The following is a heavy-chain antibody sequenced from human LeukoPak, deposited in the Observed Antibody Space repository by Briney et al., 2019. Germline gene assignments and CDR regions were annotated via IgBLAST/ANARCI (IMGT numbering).Heavy chain of an antibody. V-gene: IGHV4-34*01. CDR1: GGSFSGYY. CDR2: INHSGST. CDR3: ASLTTAEAFDI. J-gene: IGHJ3*02. Sequence: SETLSLTCAVYGGSFSGYYWSWIRQPPGKGLEWIGEINHSGSTNYNPSLKSRVTISVDTSKNQFSLKLSSVTAADTAVYYCASLTTAEAFDIWGQGTMVTVSS. D-gene: IGHD3-22*01.